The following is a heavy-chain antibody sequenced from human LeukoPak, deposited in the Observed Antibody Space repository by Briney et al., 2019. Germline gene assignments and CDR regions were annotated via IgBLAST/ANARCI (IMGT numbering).Heavy chain of an antibody. CDR2: IRYDGSNK. Sequence: GGSLRLSCAASGFTFSSYGMLWVRQAPGKGLEWVAFIRYDGSNKYYADSVKGRFTISRDNSKNTLYLQMNSLRAEDTAVYYCAHLATMVLETYFDYWGQGTLVTVSS. CDR3: AHLATMVLETYFDY. D-gene: IGHD3-10*01. V-gene: IGHV3-30*02. J-gene: IGHJ4*02. CDR1: GFTFSSYG.